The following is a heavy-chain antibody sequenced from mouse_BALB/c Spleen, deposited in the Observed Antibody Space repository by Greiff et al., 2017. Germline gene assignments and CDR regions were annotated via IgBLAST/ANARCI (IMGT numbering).Heavy chain of an antibody. CDR1: GYTFTSYV. CDR3: ARSGVMRLPWYFDV. J-gene: IGHJ1*01. Sequence: VQLKQSGPELVKPGASVKMSCKASGYTFTSYVMHWVKQKPGQGLEWIGYINPYNDGTKYNEKFKGKATLTSDKSSSTAYMELSSLTSEDSAVYYCARSGVMRLPWYFDVWGAGTTVTVSS. V-gene: IGHV1-14*01. CDR2: INPYNDGT. D-gene: IGHD2-4*01.